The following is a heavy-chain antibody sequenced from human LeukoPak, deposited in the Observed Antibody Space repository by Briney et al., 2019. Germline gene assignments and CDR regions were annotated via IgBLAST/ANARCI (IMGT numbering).Heavy chain of an antibody. Sequence: SVKVSCKASGGTFSSYAMSWVRQAPGQGLEWMGGIIPIFGTANYAQTFQGRVTITADESTSTAYMELSSLRSEDTAVYYCARRLDTAMVYNWFDPWGQGTLVTVSS. D-gene: IGHD5-18*01. CDR2: IIPIFGTA. J-gene: IGHJ5*02. V-gene: IGHV1-69*01. CDR1: GGTFSSYA. CDR3: ARRLDTAMVYNWFDP.